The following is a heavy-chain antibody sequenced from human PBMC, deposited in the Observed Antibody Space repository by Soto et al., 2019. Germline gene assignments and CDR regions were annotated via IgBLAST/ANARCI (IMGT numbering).Heavy chain of an antibody. Sequence: GECLKISCQTSGDSFTTYWIGWGRQMPGKGLEWMGMIFPADSDTRYSPSFQGQVTIAAGKSTNTAYWQWSSLQASATAMYSCASHWPPSVPRPGGHELISWGQGTLVTVSS. V-gene: IGHV5-51*01. CDR1: GDSFTTYW. CDR2: IFPADSDT. CDR3: ASHWPPSVPRPGGHELIS. D-gene: IGHD3-10*01. J-gene: IGHJ5*02.